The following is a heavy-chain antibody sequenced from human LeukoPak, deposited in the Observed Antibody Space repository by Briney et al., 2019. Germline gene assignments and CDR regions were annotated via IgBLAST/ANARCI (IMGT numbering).Heavy chain of an antibody. CDR3: AKVMTRTMVRGVPPSDY. CDR2: ISGSGGST. Sequence: GGSLRLSCAASGFTYNSYAMTWVRQAPGKGLEWVSTISGSGGSTYYADSVKGRFTISRDNSKNTLYLQMSSLRAEDTAVYYCAKVMTRTMVRGVPPSDYWGQGTLVTVSS. V-gene: IGHV3-23*01. CDR1: GFTYNSYA. D-gene: IGHD3-10*01. J-gene: IGHJ4*02.